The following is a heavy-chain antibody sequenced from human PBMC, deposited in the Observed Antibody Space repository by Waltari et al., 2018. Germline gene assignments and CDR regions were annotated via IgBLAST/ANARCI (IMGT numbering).Heavy chain of an antibody. CDR3: ATSNHDGSGISFDY. CDR2: IEANKDGGAT. Sequence: EVQLVESGGGLAKPGGSLRLSCAASGFDFSKGWTSGVRQAPGKGLEWVGRIEANKDGGATNYAALVKGRFIISRDDSKNTLYLQLSSLTSEDTAVYFCATSNHDGSGISFDYWGQGTLITVSS. CDR1: GFDFSKGW. J-gene: IGHJ4*02. V-gene: IGHV3-15*04. D-gene: IGHD3-10*01.